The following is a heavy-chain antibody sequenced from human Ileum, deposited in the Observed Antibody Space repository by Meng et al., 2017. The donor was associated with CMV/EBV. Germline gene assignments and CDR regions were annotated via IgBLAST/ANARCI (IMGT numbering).Heavy chain of an antibody. CDR1: GGSFSRYH. D-gene: IGHD2-15*01. J-gene: IGHJ4*02. CDR3: ARSSRSCSGETCYPLDF. V-gene: IGHV4-34*01. Sequence: SETLSLTCAVYGGSFSRYHWSWVRQSPGKGLEWIGEINQRGNTDYNPSLKSRVTMSMDTSKNQLSLKMTTVTAADTAVYYCARSSRSCSGETCYPLDFWGQGTVVTVSS. CDR2: INQRGNT.